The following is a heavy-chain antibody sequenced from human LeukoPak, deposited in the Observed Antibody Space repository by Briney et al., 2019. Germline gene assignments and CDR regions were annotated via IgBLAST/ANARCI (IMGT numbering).Heavy chain of an antibody. D-gene: IGHD4-17*01. CDR3: ARGFSGVTTSGGNY. CDR2: INPNSGGT. Sequence: GASVKVSCKASGYTFTGYYMHWVRQAPGQGLEWMGWINPNSGGTNYAQKFQGRVTMTRDTSISTAYMELSRLRSDDTAVYYCARGFSGVTTSGGNYWGQGTLVTVSS. CDR1: GYTFTGYY. J-gene: IGHJ4*02. V-gene: IGHV1-2*02.